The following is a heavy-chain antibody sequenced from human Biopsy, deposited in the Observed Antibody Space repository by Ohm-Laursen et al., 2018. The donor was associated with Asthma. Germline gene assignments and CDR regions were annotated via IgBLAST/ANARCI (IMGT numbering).Heavy chain of an antibody. J-gene: IGHJ6*02. V-gene: IGHV4-30-2*01. CDR1: GGSIRSGGFS. D-gene: IGHD4-17*01. CDR3: ARVASYGDVYFGIDV. CDR2: MFHRGTT. Sequence: TLSLTCAVSGGSIRSGGFSWTWIRQPPGRGLEWIGYMFHRGTTHYNPSLTSRVTISLDRSKNQFSLKRTSVTAADTAVDFCARVASYGDVYFGIDVWGPGTTVSVS.